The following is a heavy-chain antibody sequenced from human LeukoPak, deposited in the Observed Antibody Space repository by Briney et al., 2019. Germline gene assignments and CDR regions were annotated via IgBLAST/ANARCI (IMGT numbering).Heavy chain of an antibody. Sequence: ASVKVSCTASGYRFTSFGISWVRQAPRQRLEWMGWISAYNGNTNNAQKLQGRVTMTTDTSTSTAYMGLRSRRSDDTAVYYCARTSVAGFYYFDYWGQGTLVTVSS. V-gene: IGHV1-18*01. J-gene: IGHJ4*02. CDR2: ISAYNGNT. CDR3: ARTSVAGFYYFDY. D-gene: IGHD6-19*01. CDR1: GYRFTSFG.